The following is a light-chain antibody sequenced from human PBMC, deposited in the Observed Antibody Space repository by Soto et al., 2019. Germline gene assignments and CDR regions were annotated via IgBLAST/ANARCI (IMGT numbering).Light chain of an antibody. CDR2: DIF. V-gene: IGKV3D-15*01. CDR1: QSVSSY. CDR3: QQYNSWPLT. Sequence: DIVLTQSPATLSLSPGESATLSCRASQSVSSYLAWYQHKPGQAPSLLLYDIFTRATGVPTRISGSGSGTEFTLTISSLQSEDFAVYYCQQYNSWPLTFGGGTKVDIK. J-gene: IGKJ4*01.